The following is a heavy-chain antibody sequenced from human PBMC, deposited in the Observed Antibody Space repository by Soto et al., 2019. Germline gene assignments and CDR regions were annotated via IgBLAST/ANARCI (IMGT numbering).Heavy chain of an antibody. J-gene: IGHJ5*02. CDR3: ARDGDCSGGSCYNSFDP. Sequence: PSETLSLTCTVSGGSITSYYWSWIRQPPGKGLEWIGYIYYSGSTNYNPSLKSRVTISVDTSKNQFSLKLSSVTAADTAVYYCARDGDCSGGSCYNSFDPWGQGTLVTVSS. V-gene: IGHV4-59*01. CDR1: GGSITSYY. D-gene: IGHD2-15*01. CDR2: IYYSGST.